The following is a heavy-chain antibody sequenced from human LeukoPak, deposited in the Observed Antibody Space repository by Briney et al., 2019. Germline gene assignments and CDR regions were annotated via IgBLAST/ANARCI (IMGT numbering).Heavy chain of an antibody. D-gene: IGHD3-10*01. V-gene: IGHV3-30*18. CDR2: ISYDGSNK. J-gene: IGHJ3*02. CDR3: AKDRTMVRGVPPDAFDI. Sequence: GRSLRLSCAASGFTFSSYGMHWARQAPGKGLEWVAVISYDGSNKYYADSVKGRFTISRDNSKNTLYLQMNSLRAEDTAVYYCAKDRTMVRGVPPDAFDIWGQGTMVTVSS. CDR1: GFTFSSYG.